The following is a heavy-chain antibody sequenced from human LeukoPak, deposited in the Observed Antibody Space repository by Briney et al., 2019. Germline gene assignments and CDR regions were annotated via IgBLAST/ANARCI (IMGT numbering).Heavy chain of an antibody. J-gene: IGHJ4*02. D-gene: IGHD3-9*01. V-gene: IGHV3-23*01. CDR2: LGDNDGRR. Sequence: PGGSLRLSCAASGVSLTNYAINWGRQSPGKGLEWGSWLGDNDGRRLYADSVKGRFNIYRDNYKNTLYLKMNSPRAEDTDIYYCAKNGKDNYDMFFDYWGQGTLVTVFS. CDR1: GVSLTNYA. CDR3: AKNGKDNYDMFFDY.